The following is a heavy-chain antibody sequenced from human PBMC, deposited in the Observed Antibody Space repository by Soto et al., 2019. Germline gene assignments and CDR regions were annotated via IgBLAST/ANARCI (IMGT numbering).Heavy chain of an antibody. D-gene: IGHD6-13*01. CDR2: IIPILGIA. CDR3: ARGQQQLDGFDY. V-gene: IGHV1-69*02. Sequence: SVKVSCKASGGTFSSYTISWVRQAPGQGLEWMGRIIPILGIANYAQKFQGRVTITADKSTSTAYMELSSLRSEDTAVYYCARGQQQLDGFDYWGQGTLVTVSS. J-gene: IGHJ4*02. CDR1: GGTFSSYT.